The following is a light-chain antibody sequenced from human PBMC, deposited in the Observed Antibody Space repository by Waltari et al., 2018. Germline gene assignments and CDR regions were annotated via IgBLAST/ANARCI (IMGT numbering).Light chain of an antibody. Sequence: QSALTQPRSVSGSPGQSVTISCTGTSSDFGGYNYVSWYQQHPGKAPKLLIYDINGRPSGVPDRFSGSKSGNTASLTIYGLQAEDEADYYCCSYVSRYTFWVFGGGTKLTVL. CDR1: SSDFGGYNY. CDR2: DIN. V-gene: IGLV2-11*01. J-gene: IGLJ3*02. CDR3: CSYVSRYTFWV.